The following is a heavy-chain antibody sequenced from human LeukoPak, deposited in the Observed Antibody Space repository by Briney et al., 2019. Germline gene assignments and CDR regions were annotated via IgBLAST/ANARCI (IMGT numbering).Heavy chain of an antibody. CDR3: ARGWEPYNDAFDI. CDR2: IIPIFGTA. CDR1: GGTFSSYA. D-gene: IGHD1-26*01. J-gene: IGHJ3*02. V-gene: IGHV1-69*13. Sequence: SVTVSCKASGGTFSSYAISWLRQAPGQGLEWMGGIIPIFGTANYAQKFQGRVTITADESTSTAYMELSSLRSEDTAVYYCARGWEPYNDAFDIWGQGTMVTVSS.